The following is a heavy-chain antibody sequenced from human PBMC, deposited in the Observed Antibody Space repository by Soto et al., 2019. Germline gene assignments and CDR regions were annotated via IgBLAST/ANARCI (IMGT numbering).Heavy chain of an antibody. CDR2: ISGSGGST. D-gene: IGHD3-22*01. J-gene: IGHJ4*02. CDR3: AKGPRDYYDSSGYAPFDY. CDR1: GFPLSSYA. V-gene: IGHV3-23*01. Sequence: PGGSLRLSCAASGFPLSSYAMSWVRQAPGKGLEWVSAISGSGGSTYYADSVKGRFTISRDNSKNTLYLQMNSLRAEDTAVYYCAKGPRDYYDSSGYAPFDYWGQGNLGTV.